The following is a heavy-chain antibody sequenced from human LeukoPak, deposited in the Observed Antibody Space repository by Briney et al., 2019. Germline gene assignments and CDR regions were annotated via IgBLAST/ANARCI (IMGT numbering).Heavy chain of an antibody. CDR1: GFTFSSYS. V-gene: IGHV3-48*04. D-gene: IGHD1-26*01. CDR3: AREKSGSNAAFDY. CDR2: ISSSSSTI. J-gene: IGHJ4*02. Sequence: GGSLRLSCAASGFTFSSYSMKWVRQAPGKGLEWVSYISSSSSTIYYADSVKGRFTISRDNAKNSLYLQMNSLRAEDTAVYYCAREKSGSNAAFDYWGQGTLVTVSS.